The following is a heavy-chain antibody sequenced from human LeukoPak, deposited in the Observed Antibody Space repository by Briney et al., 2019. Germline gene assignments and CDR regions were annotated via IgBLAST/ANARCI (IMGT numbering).Heavy chain of an antibody. Sequence: ASVKVSCKASGYTFTSYVFGWVGQPPEQGLGWMGWISAYNGNTNYAQKLQGRVTMTTDTSTSTAYMELRSLRSDDTAVYYCARESLWSPLDYWGQGTLVTVSS. CDR2: ISAYNGNT. V-gene: IGHV1-18*04. CDR3: ARESLWSPLDY. J-gene: IGHJ4*02. D-gene: IGHD3-10*01. CDR1: GYTFTSYV.